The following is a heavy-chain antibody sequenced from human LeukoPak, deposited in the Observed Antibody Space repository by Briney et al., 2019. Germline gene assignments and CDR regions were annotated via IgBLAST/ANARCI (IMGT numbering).Heavy chain of an antibody. CDR1: GFTFSSYW. CDR2: ITSEGSST. CDR3: ARGSSVVALD. Sequence: GGSLRLSCAASGFTFSSYWMHWVRQVPGKGLVWVSRITSEGSSTSYADSVKGRFTISRDNAKNTLYLQMNSLRAEDTAVYYCARGSSVVALDWGQGTLVTVSS. V-gene: IGHV3-74*01. J-gene: IGHJ4*02. D-gene: IGHD2-15*01.